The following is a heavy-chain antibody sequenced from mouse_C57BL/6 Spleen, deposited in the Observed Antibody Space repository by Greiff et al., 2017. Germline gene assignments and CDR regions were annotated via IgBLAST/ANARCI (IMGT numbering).Heavy chain of an antibody. J-gene: IGHJ1*03. CDR3: ARDISSACYFDF. V-gene: IGHV14-2*01. Sequence: VQLQQSGAELVKPGASVKLSCTASGFNIKDYYMHWVKQRTEKGLEWIGRIDPEDGETKYAQKFQGKATLTADTSSTPAYLQRSSLTSENTAVYYDARDISSACYFDFWGTGTTVTVSS. CDR1: GFNIKDYY. CDR2: IDPEDGET.